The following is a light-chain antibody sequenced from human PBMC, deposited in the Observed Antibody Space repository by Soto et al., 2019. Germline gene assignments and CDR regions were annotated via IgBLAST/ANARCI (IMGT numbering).Light chain of an antibody. Sequence: EIGLTQSPGTLSLSPGQRATLSCRASQRLSASYIAWYQQKPGQAPKFLIYGVSSRATGIPDRFSGSGSGTDFTLTISRLEPEDFAVYHCQQYGSSPLITFGQGTRLEIK. CDR1: QRLSASY. J-gene: IGKJ5*01. CDR3: QQYGSSPLIT. CDR2: GVS. V-gene: IGKV3-20*01.